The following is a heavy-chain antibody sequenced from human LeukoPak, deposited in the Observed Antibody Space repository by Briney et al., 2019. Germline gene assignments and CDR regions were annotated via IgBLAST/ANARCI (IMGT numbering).Heavy chain of an antibody. CDR3: ARGRDGYKLGALDY. D-gene: IGHD5-24*01. V-gene: IGHV4-61*02. J-gene: IGHJ4*02. CDR2: VYISGST. Sequence: PSETLSLTCTVSDVSINSGSYYWTWIRQPAGKGLEWIGRVYISGSTNYNPSLKSRVTISVDTSKNQVSLKLDSVTAADTAVYYCARGRDGYKLGALDYWGQGTLVTVSS. CDR1: DVSINSGSYY.